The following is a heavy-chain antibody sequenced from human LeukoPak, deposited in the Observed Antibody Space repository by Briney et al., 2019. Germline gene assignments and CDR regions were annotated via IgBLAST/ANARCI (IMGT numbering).Heavy chain of an antibody. J-gene: IGHJ4*02. V-gene: IGHV3-23*01. Sequence: GGSLGSSFAAFGFTFSTNALSWAGRAPGKGLNGSSTISGSGANTYYADSVRGRFTISRDNSKNTLYLHMNSLRAEDTAVYYCAKERAGYTNPCYFDYWGQGTLVTVSS. CDR1: GFTFSTNA. D-gene: IGHD3-16*02. CDR3: AKERAGYTNPCYFDY. CDR2: ISGSGANT.